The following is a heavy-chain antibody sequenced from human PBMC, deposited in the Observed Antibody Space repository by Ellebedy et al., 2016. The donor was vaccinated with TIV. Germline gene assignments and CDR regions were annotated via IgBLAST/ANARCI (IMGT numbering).Heavy chain of an antibody. CDR3: ATHYDILPGQYRGFDY. CDR1: GFNFGSCA. J-gene: IGHJ4*02. Sequence: GESLKISCAASGFNFGSCAMSWVRQAPGKGLEWVSAISDSGSVTYHADSVKGRFTISRDNSRNTLYLQMNSLRAEDTALYYCATHYDILPGQYRGFDYWGQGTLLTVSS. D-gene: IGHD3-9*01. CDR2: ISDSGSVT. V-gene: IGHV3-23*01.